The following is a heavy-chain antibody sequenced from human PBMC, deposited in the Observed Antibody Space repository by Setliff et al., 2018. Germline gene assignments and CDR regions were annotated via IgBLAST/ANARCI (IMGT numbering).Heavy chain of an antibody. CDR1: GFTYKNDW. V-gene: IGHV3-7*01. J-gene: IGHJ6*02. CDR3: ARDGVSYGMDV. CDR2: INPDGSEK. Sequence: GGSLRLSCGASGFTYKNDWVSWVRQAPGKGLEWLASINPDGSEKYYADSVKGRFTISRDNAKNSLYLQMNSLRAEDTAVYYCARDGVSYGMDVWGQGTTVTVSS.